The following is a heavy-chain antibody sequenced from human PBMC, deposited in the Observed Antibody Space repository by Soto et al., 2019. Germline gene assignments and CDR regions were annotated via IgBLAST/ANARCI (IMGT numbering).Heavy chain of an antibody. Sequence: GGSLRLSCAASGFTFSSYSMNWVRQAPGKGLEWVSYISSSSSTIYYADSVKGRFTISRDNAKNSLYLQMNSLRAEDTAVYYCARNPNNSYRNGDPIWGQGTMVTVSS. J-gene: IGHJ3*02. CDR3: ARNPNNSYRNGDPI. V-gene: IGHV3-48*01. D-gene: IGHD4-17*01. CDR2: ISSSSSTI. CDR1: GFTFSSYS.